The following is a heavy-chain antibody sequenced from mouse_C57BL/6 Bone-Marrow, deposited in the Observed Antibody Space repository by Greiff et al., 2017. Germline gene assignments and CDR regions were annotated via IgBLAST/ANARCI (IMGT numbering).Heavy chain of an antibody. V-gene: IGHV8-8*01. CDR2: IWWDDDK. J-gene: IGHJ1*03. CDR3: ARIHYGSSFYWYFDV. D-gene: IGHD1-1*01. CDR1: GFSLSTFGMG. Sequence: QVTLKESGPGILQPSQTLSLTCSFSGFSLSTFGMGVGWIRQPSGKGLEWLAHIWWDDDKYYNPALKSRLTISKDTSKNPLFLKIAHVDTADTATCYCARIHYGSSFYWYFDVWGTGTTVTVSS.